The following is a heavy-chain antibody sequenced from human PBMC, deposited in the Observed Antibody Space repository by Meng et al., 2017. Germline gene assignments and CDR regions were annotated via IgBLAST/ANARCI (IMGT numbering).Heavy chain of an antibody. D-gene: IGHD3-22*01. CDR2: IYWDDDK. J-gene: IGHJ4*02. CDR3: AHRQNTYYYDSSGYYDY. V-gene: IGHV2-5*02. CDR1: GFSLSTSGVG. Sequence: SGPTLVKPTQTLTLTCTFSGFSLSTSGVGVGWIRQPPGKALEWLALIYWDDDKRYSPSLKSRLTITKDTSKNQVVLTMTNMDPGDTATYYCAHRQNTYYYDSSGYYDYWGQGTLVTVSS.